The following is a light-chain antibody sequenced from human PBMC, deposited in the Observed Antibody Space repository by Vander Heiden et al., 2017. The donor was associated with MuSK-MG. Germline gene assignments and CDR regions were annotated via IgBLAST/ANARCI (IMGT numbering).Light chain of an antibody. CDR1: QNIKNY. CDR2: SSC. Sequence: DIQMTQAPSSLAASVGDRFTITCRARQNIKNYLNWYKRTQGKAHKLLFYSSCSLQSGAPSRFSGSGSETVLALTLSCLQPEDCATYYCQQTYSTPFTFGSGTKVDIK. V-gene: IGKV1-39*01. J-gene: IGKJ3*01. CDR3: QQTYSTPFT.